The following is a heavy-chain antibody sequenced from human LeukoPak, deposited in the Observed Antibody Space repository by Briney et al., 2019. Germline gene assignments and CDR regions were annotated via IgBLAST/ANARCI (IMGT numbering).Heavy chain of an antibody. Sequence: ASVNVSCKVSGYTFTSYGISWVRQAPGQGLEWMGWISAYNGNTNYAQKLQGRVTMTTDTSTSTAYMELRSLRSDDTAVYYCARDGRPLLWFGESYLDYWGQGTLVTVSS. CDR1: GYTFTSYG. D-gene: IGHD3-10*01. J-gene: IGHJ4*02. CDR3: ARDGRPLLWFGESYLDY. CDR2: ISAYNGNT. V-gene: IGHV1-18*01.